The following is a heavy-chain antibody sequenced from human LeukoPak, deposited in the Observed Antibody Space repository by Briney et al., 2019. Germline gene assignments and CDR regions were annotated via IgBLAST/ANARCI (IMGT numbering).Heavy chain of an antibody. CDR1: AYTFTSYG. J-gene: IGHJ4*02. CDR2: ISAYNGNT. D-gene: IGHD2-2*01. V-gene: IGHV1-18*01. Sequence: ASVKVSCKASAYTFTSYGISRVRQPPGQGIERMGWISAYNGNTNYAQKLQGRVTMTTDTSTSTAYMELRSLRSDDTAVYYCSLRYCISTSCYVFDYWGQGTLVTVS. CDR3: SLRYCISTSCYVFDY.